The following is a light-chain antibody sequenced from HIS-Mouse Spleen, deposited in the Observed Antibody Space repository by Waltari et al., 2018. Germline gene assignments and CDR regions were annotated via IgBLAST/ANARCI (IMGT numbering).Light chain of an antibody. J-gene: IGLJ3*02. CDR2: EDS. Sequence: SYELTQPPSVSVSPGQTARTTCSGCALPKKDVYWYQQKSGQAPVLVIYEDSKRPSGIPERFSGSSSGTMATLTISGAQVEDEADYYCYSTDSSGNWVFGGGTKLTVL. CDR3: YSTDSSGNWV. V-gene: IGLV3-10*01. CDR1: ALPKKD.